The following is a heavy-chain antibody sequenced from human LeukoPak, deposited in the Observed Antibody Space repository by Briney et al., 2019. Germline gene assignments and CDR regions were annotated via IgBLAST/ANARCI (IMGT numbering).Heavy chain of an antibody. CDR2: INHSGST. Sequence: SETLSLTCAVYGGSFSGYYWSWIRQPPGKGLEWIGEINHSGSTNYNPSLKSRVTISVDTSKNQFSLKLSSVTAADTAVYYCARHDSRDYCSSTSCPYYFDYWGQETLVTVSS. CDR1: GGSFSGYY. CDR3: ARHDSRDYCSSTSCPYYFDY. J-gene: IGHJ4*02. D-gene: IGHD2-2*01. V-gene: IGHV4-34*01.